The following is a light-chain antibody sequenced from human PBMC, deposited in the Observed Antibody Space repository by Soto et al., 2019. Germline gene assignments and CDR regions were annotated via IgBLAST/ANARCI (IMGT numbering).Light chain of an antibody. CDR1: SSVVGGYNY. Sequence: QSVLTQPASVSGSPGQSITISCTGTSSVVGGYNYVSWYQQYPGKAPKLMIYDVSNRPSGVSNRFSGSKSGNTASLTISGLQAEDEADYYCSSYRSSSTYVFGTGTKVTVL. CDR2: DVS. V-gene: IGLV2-14*01. J-gene: IGLJ1*01. CDR3: SSYRSSSTYV.